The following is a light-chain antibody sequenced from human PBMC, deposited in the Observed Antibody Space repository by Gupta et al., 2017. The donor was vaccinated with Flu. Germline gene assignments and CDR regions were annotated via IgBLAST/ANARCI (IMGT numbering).Light chain of an antibody. J-gene: IGLJ3*02. Sequence: TVTLTCGLSSGSVSTSHFPSCYQQTPGQAPLMLIYSTNTRSSGVPDRFSGSILGNKAALTITGAQADDESDYYCVLYMGSGIWVFGGGTKLTVL. CDR3: VLYMGSGIWV. CDR1: SGSVSTSHF. CDR2: STN. V-gene: IGLV8-61*01.